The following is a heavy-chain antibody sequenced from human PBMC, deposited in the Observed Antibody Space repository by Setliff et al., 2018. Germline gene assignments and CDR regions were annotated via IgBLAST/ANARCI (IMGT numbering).Heavy chain of an antibody. D-gene: IGHD1-26*01. CDR2: IYASGST. Sequence: PSETLSLTCTASGGSISSDSDYWSWIRQSAGKGLEWIGRIYASGSTEYNPSLGSRVTISVDTSRNQFSLQLSSVTSADTAIYYCTKGRVGLAARAGYWGQGTQVTVS. V-gene: IGHV4-61*02. CDR3: TKGRVGLAARAGY. J-gene: IGHJ4*02. CDR1: GGSISSDSDY.